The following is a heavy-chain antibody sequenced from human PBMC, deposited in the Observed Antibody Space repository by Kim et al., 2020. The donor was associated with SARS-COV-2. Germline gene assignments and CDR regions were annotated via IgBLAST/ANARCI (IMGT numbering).Heavy chain of an antibody. V-gene: IGHV3-7*01. CDR3: ARADSNDFWSGYYYYYYGMDV. CDR1: GFTFSSYW. CDR2: IKQDGSEK. Sequence: GGSLRLSCAASGFTFSSYWMSWVRQAPGKGLEWVANIKQDGSEKYYVDSVKGRFTISRDNAKNSLYLQMNSLRAEDTAVYYCARADSNDFWSGYYYYYYGMDVWGQGTTVTVSS. D-gene: IGHD3-3*01. J-gene: IGHJ6*02.